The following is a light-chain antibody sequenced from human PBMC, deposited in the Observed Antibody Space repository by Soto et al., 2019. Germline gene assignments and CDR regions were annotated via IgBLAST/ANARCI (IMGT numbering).Light chain of an antibody. CDR3: SSYTCDWGV. CDR2: GVR. CDR1: SIAVGGYDF. J-gene: IGLJ1*01. V-gene: IGLV2-14*01. Sequence: QSALTQPAPVSGSLGPAVTISCTGTSIAVGGYDFGSWTQHHPGKAPKLIIYGVRTRPSGVCDRFSGAMTGNTASLTFSGLQAGDEADYYCSSYTCDWGVCVNGTKGTVL.